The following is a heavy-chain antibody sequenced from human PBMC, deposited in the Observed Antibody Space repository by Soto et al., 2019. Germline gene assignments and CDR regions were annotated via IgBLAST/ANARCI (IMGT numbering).Heavy chain of an antibody. D-gene: IGHD3-9*01. J-gene: IGHJ6*02. CDR3: ARGRSGSGILTGQTRYGMDV. V-gene: IGHV4-34*01. CDR1: GGSFSGYY. Sequence: SETLSITCAVYGGSFSGYYWRWIRQPPGKGLEWIGEINHSGSTNYNPSLKSRVTISVDTSKNQFSLKLSSVTAADTAVYYCARGRSGSGILTGQTRYGMDVWGQGTTVTVSS. CDR2: INHSGST.